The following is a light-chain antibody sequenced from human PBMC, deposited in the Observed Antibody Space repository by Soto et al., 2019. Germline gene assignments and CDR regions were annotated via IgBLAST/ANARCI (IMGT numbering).Light chain of an antibody. CDR3: QQRSVWPLT. J-gene: IGKJ4*01. CDR2: DSS. Sequence: EIVLTQFPATLSLSPGDGATLSCRASQSVSSYLAWYQQRRGQAPRLLIYDSSNRATGIPARFSGSGSGTGFSLSISSLEPEDGAVYYCQQRSVWPLTFGGGNRVEIK. CDR1: QSVSSY. V-gene: IGKV3-11*01.